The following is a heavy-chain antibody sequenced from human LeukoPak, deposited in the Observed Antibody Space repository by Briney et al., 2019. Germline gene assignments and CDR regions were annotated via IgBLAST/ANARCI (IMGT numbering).Heavy chain of an antibody. CDR1: GFSFDDYA. Sequence: GGSLRLSCAACGFSFDDYAMHWVRQAPGKGLEWVAGVNWNSAYIGYGDSMKGRVTIYRDNAKKSLYLQMNGLRVEDMALYYCAKGRAELGASRSYAFDVWGQGTMVTVSS. CDR3: AKGRAELGASRSYAFDV. J-gene: IGHJ3*01. CDR2: VNWNSAYI. V-gene: IGHV3-9*03. D-gene: IGHD1-26*01.